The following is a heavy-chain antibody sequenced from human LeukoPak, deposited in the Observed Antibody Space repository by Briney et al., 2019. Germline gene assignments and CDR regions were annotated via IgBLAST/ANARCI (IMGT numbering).Heavy chain of an antibody. CDR1: GYTFTSYG. CDR2: ISAYNGNT. J-gene: IGHJ3*02. Sequence: GASVKVSCKASGYTFTSYGISWVRQAPGQGLEWMGWISAYNGNTNYAQKLQGRVTMTTDTSTSTAYMELRSLRSDDTAVYYCTRESDYCSSTSCYFGRKGMHDAFDIWGQGTVVTVSS. CDR3: TRESDYCSSTSCYFGRKGMHDAFDI. D-gene: IGHD2-2*01. V-gene: IGHV1-18*01.